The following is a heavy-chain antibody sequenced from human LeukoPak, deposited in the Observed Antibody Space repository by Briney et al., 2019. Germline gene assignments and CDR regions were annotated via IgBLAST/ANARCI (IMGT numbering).Heavy chain of an antibody. CDR2: ISYDGSNK. J-gene: IGHJ4*02. CDR1: GFTFSSSG. Sequence: GGSLRLSCAASGFTFSSSGMHWVRQAPGKGLEWVAVISYDGSNKYYADSVKGRFTISRDSSKNTLYLQMNSLRAEDTAVYYCAKSYYYDSSDYWGQGTLVTVSS. CDR3: AKSYYYDSSDY. V-gene: IGHV3-30*18. D-gene: IGHD3-22*01.